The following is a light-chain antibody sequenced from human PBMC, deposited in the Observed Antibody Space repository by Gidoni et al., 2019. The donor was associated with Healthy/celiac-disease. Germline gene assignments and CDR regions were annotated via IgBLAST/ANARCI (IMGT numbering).Light chain of an antibody. V-gene: IGKV3-11*01. CDR1: QSVSSY. J-gene: IGKJ4*01. Sequence: TVLTQSPATLSLSPGERATLSCRASQSVSSYLAWYQQKPGQAPRLLIYDASNRATGIPARFSGSGSGTDFTLTISSLEPEDFAVYYCHQRSNWPLTFGGGTKVEIK. CDR3: HQRSNWPLT. CDR2: DAS.